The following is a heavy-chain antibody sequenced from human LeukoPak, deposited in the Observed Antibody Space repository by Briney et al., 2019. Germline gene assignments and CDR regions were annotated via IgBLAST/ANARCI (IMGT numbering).Heavy chain of an antibody. J-gene: IGHJ2*01. Sequence: PSDTLSLTCAVSGYSLDSSNWWGWIRQSPGKGLEWIGYIYYSGTTYYNPSLKSRVTMSVDRSKSQFSLSLSSVTAVDTAVYYCARSRLTSGTTFDLWGRGTLVTVSS. CDR1: GYSLDSSNW. CDR3: ARSRLTSGTTFDL. V-gene: IGHV4-28*01. D-gene: IGHD1-1*01. CDR2: IYYSGTT.